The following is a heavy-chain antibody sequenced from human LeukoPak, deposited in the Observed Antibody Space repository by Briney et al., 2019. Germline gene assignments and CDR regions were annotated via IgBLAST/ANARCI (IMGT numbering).Heavy chain of an antibody. CDR2: ISSSSSYI. J-gene: IGHJ4*02. CDR3: ARGDDIVVVPAAIRY. D-gene: IGHD2-2*01. CDR1: GFTFSSYS. Sequence: GGSLRLSCAASGFTFSSYSMNWVRQAPGKGLKWVSSISSSSSYIYYADSVKGRFTISRDNAKNSLYLQMNSLRAEDTAVYYCARGDDIVVVPAAIRYWGQGTLVTVSS. V-gene: IGHV3-21*01.